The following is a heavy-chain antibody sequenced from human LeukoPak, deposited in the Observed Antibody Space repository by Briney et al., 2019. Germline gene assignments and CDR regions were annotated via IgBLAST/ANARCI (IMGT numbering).Heavy chain of an antibody. CDR1: GFTFSSYA. CDR3: AKDRYDFWSGYAPSYYYYGMDV. V-gene: IGHV3-23*01. CDR2: ISGSGGST. J-gene: IGHJ6*02. Sequence: GGSLRLSCAASGFTFSSYAMSWVRLAPGKGLEWVSAISGSGGSTYYADSVKGRFTISRDNSKNTLYLQMYSLRAEDTAVYYCAKDRYDFWSGYAPSYYYYGMDVWGQGTTVTVSS. D-gene: IGHD3-3*01.